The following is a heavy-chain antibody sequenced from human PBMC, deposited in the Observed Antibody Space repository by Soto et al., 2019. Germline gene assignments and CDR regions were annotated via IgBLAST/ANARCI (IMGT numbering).Heavy chain of an antibody. Sequence: PSDTLALTCTVSGGSISTYYWSWIRQPPGKGLEWIGYIYYNGITNYNPSLKSRVTISVDTSRNQFSLRLSSVTAADTAVYYCSRTDGYSYDYWGQGTPVTVS. V-gene: IGHV4-59*01. D-gene: IGHD5-12*01. CDR2: IYYNGIT. CDR1: GGSISTYY. J-gene: IGHJ4*02. CDR3: SRTDGYSYDY.